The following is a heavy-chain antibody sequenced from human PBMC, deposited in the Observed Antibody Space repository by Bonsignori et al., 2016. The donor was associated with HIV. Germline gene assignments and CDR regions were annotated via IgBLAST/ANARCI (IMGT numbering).Heavy chain of an antibody. D-gene: IGHD1-26*01. Sequence: RQAPGKGLEWIGYIYYSGSTNYNPSLKSRVIISVDTSKNQFSLKLNSVTAADTAVYYCARDKGVKGDFDYWGPGNPGHRLL. J-gene: IGHJ4*02. V-gene: IGHV4-59*01. CDR3: ARDKGVKGDFDY. CDR2: IYYSGST.